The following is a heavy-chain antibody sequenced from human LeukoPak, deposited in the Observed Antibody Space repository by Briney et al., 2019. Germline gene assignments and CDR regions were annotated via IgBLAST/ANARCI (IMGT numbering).Heavy chain of an antibody. D-gene: IGHD3-3*01. V-gene: IGHV3-48*03. CDR1: GFTFSSYE. J-gene: IGHJ4*02. CDR3: ARDWDDFWSGYYFGY. Sequence: GGSLRLSCAASGFTFSSYEMNWVRQAPGKGLEWVSYISSSGSTIYYADSVKGRFTISRDNAKNSLYLQMNSLRAEDTAVYYCARDWDDFWSGYYFGYWGQGTLVTVSS. CDR2: ISSSGSTI.